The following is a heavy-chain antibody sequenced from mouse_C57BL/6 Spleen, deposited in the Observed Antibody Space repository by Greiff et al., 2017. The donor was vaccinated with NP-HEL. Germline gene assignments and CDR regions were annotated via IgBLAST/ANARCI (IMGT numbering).Heavy chain of an antibody. CDR2: ISSGGSYT. J-gene: IGHJ4*01. V-gene: IGHV5-6*01. CDR1: GFTFSSYG. CDR3: ARHDYGVGYNAMDY. D-gene: IGHD2-4*01. Sequence: EVQGVESGGDLVKPGGSLKLSCAASGFTFSSYGMSWVRQTPDKRLEWVATISSGGSYTYYPDSVKGRFTISRDNAKNTLYLQMSSLKSEDTAMYYCARHDYGVGYNAMDYWGQGTSVTVSS.